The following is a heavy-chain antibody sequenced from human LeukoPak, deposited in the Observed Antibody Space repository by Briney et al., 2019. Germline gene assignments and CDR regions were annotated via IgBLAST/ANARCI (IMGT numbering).Heavy chain of an antibody. J-gene: IGHJ4*02. D-gene: IGHD6-19*01. Sequence: GGSLRLSCAASGFTFRSYWMHWVRQAPGKGLVWVSLIHSDGRTTNYAGSVKGRFTISRDNAKNTLFLQMNSLRAEDTAVYYCARGRGWNLDYWGQGTLVTVSS. V-gene: IGHV3-74*01. CDR1: GFTFRSYW. CDR2: IHSDGRTT. CDR3: ARGRGWNLDY.